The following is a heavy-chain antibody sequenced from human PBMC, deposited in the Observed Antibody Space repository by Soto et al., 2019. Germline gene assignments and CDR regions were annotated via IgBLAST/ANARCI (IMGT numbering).Heavy chain of an antibody. CDR3: ARASQVFGDLCDY. J-gene: IGHJ4*02. CDR2: ISYDGSNK. V-gene: IGHV3-30-3*01. CDR1: GFTFSSYA. Sequence: QVQLVESGGGVVQPGRSLRLSCAASGFTFSSYAMHWVRQAPGKGLEWVAVISYDGSNKYYADSVKGRFTISRDNSKNTLYLQMNSLRAEDTAVYYCARASQVFGDLCDYWGQGTLVTVSS. D-gene: IGHD3-10*02.